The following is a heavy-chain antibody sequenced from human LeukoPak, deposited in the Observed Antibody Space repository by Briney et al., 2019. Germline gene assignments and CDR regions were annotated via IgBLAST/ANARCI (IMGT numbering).Heavy chain of an antibody. CDR2: IYSGGST. D-gene: IGHD4-17*01. CDR1: GFTVSSNY. Sequence: GGSLRLSCAASGFTVSSNYMSWVRQAPGKGLEWVSVIYSGGSTYYADSVKGRFTISRDNSKNTLYLQMNSLRAEDTAVYHCARLRAWGAFDIWGQGTMVTVSS. CDR3: ARLRAWGAFDI. J-gene: IGHJ3*02. V-gene: IGHV3-66*02.